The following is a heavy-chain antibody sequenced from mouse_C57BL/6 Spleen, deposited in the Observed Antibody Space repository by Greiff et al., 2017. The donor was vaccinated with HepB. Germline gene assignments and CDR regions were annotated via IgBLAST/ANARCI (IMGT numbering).Heavy chain of an antibody. CDR3: ARHPQLVFDY. Sequence: EVKLMESGGGLVKPGGSLKLSCAASGFTFSSYTMSWVRQTPEKRLEWVATISGGGGNTYYPDSGKGRFTISRDNAKNTLYLQMSSLRSEDTALYYCARHPQLVFDYWGQGTTLTVSS. V-gene: IGHV5-9*01. D-gene: IGHD4-1*02. CDR1: GFTFSSYT. CDR2: ISGGGGNT. J-gene: IGHJ2*01.